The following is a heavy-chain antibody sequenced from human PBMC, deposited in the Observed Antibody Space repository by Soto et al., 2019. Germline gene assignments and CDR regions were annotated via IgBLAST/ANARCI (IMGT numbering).Heavy chain of an antibody. J-gene: IGHJ6*02. CDR1: GFTFSSYG. V-gene: IGHV3-30*18. CDR3: AKDSLRGVDYYYYGMDV. CDR2: ISYDGSNK. D-gene: IGHD3-10*01. Sequence: GGSLRLSCAASGFTFSSYGMHWVRQAPGKGLEWVAVISYDGSNKYYADSVKGRFTISRDNSKNTLYLQMNSLRAEDTAVYYCAKDSLRGVDYYYYGMDVWGQGTTVTVSS.